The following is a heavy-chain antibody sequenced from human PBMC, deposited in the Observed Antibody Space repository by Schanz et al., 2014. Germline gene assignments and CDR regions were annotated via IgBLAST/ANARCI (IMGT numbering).Heavy chain of an antibody. J-gene: IGHJ4*02. V-gene: IGHV1-46*03. CDR1: GYTSTSYY. CDR2: INPSSGTT. Sequence: QVQLVQSGAEVKKPGASVKVSCKASGYTSTSYYMHWVRQAPGQGLEWMGKINPSSGTTRIAQNFQGRLTVTRDTSTSTVNMELSSLRSEDTAVYYCARGGFFDSTSFDSWGQGTLVTVSS. D-gene: IGHD2-2*01. CDR3: ARGGFFDSTSFDS.